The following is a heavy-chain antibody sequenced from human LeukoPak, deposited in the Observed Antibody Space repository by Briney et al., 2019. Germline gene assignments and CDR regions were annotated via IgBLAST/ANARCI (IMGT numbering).Heavy chain of an antibody. CDR1: GFTVSSNY. CDR3: ARAVGFDI. D-gene: IGHD4-23*01. V-gene: IGHV3-53*01. Sequence: PGGSLRLSCAGSGFTVSSNYMNWVRQAPGKGLEWVAVIYSGGSTKYADSVKDRFTISRDNSKNTVYLEMNSLRAEDTAVYYCARAVGFDIWGQGTMVTVSS. J-gene: IGHJ3*02. CDR2: IYSGGST.